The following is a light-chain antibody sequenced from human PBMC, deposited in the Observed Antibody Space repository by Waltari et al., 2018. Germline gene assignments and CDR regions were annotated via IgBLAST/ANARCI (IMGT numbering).Light chain of an antibody. V-gene: IGKV1-9*01. Sequence: DIQLTQSPSFLSASVGDRDTITCRASQGISSYLAWYQQKPGKAPKFLIYAASTLQSGVPSRFSGSGSGTEFTLTITSLQPEDFATYYCQQLNSYPLTFGQGTRLEIK. J-gene: IGKJ5*01. CDR3: QQLNSYPLT. CDR2: AAS. CDR1: QGISSY.